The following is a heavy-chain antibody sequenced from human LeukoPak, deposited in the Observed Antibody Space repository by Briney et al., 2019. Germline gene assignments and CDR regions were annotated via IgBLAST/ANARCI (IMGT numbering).Heavy chain of an antibody. J-gene: IGHJ4*02. V-gene: IGHV3-23*01. Sequence: GGSLRLSCAASGFTFSNYAMSWVRQAPGKGLEWVSAISGSGGSTYYADSVKGRFTISRDNAKKSLYLQMNSLRAEDTAVYYCARGFDNYYALPGGYWGQGTLVTVSS. CDR2: ISGSGGST. CDR3: ARGFDNYYALPGGY. D-gene: IGHD3-10*01. CDR1: GFTFSNYA.